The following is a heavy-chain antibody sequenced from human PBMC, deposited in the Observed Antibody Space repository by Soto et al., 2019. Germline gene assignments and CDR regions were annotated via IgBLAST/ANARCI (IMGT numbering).Heavy chain of an antibody. CDR1: GFSFNSFA. J-gene: IGHJ4*02. V-gene: IGHV3-30-3*01. CDR3: ARGDSGGTLGYFDY. CDR2: ISYDGSNK. D-gene: IGHD2-15*01. Sequence: VQLVESGGGVVQPGRSLRLSCAASGFSFNSFAMHWVRQAPGKGLEWVAVISYDGSNKYYEDSVEGRFTISRDNSKNTLALQMNSLRDDDTAVYYCARGDSGGTLGYFDYWGQGTLVTVSA.